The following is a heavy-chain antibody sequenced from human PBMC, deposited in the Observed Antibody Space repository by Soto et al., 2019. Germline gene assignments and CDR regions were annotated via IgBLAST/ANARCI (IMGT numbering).Heavy chain of an antibody. Sequence: HPGGSLRLSCAASGFTFSNYAMSWIRQAPGKGLEWVSTIRETGNTYYADSVRGRFATSRDNSENTLYLQMSSLRAEDTAVYYCAKQQMGVKLAIDYWGQGTLVTVS. V-gene: IGHV3-23*01. CDR1: GFTFSNYA. D-gene: IGHD1-1*01. CDR3: AKQQMGVKLAIDY. J-gene: IGHJ4*02. CDR2: IRETGNT.